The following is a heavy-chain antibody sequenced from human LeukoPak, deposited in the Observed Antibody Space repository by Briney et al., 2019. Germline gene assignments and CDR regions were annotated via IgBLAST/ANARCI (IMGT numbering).Heavy chain of an antibody. CDR3: ARDEGYSGSPFDY. D-gene: IGHD1-26*01. V-gene: IGHV3-11*06. CDR2: ISSSSSYI. J-gene: IGHJ4*02. CDR1: GFTFSDYY. Sequence: GRSLRLSCAASGFTFSDYYMSWIRQAPGKGLEWVSSISSSSSYIYYADSVKGRFTISRDNAKNSLYLQMNSLRAEDTAVYYCARDEGYSGSPFDYWGQGTLVTVSS.